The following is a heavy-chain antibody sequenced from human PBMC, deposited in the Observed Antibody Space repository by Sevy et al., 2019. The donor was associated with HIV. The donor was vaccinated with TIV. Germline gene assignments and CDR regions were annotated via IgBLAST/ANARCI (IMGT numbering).Heavy chain of an antibody. CDR2: IYYSGST. CDR3: ATPSRDLGDYFDY. CDR1: GGSISSSSYY. V-gene: IGHV4-39*01. D-gene: IGHD3-16*01. J-gene: IGHJ4*02. Sequence: SETLSLTFTVSGGSISSSSYYWGWIRQPPGKGLEWIGSIYYSGSTYYNPSLKSRVTISVDTSKNQFSLKLSSVTAADTAVYYCATPSRDLGDYFDYWGQGTLVTVSS.